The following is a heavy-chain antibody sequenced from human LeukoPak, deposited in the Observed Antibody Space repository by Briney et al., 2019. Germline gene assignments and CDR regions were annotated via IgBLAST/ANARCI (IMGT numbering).Heavy chain of an antibody. CDR1: GYTFTNYG. J-gene: IGHJ4*02. D-gene: IGHD3-16*01. CDR3: ARGPLGAAFDS. Sequence: GASVKVSCKASGYTFTNYGTHWVRQAPGQGLEWMGWISAYNGNTKYAQNLQGRVTMTTDTSTSTAYMELRSLRSDDTAVYYCARGPLGAAFDSWGQGTLVTVSS. CDR2: ISAYNGNT. V-gene: IGHV1-18*01.